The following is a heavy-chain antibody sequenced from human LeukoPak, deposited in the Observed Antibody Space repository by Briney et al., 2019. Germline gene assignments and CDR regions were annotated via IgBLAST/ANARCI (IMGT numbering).Heavy chain of an antibody. Sequence: GGSLRLSCAASGFTFSSYAMHWVRQAPGKGLEWVAVISYDGSNKYYADSVKGRFTISRDNSKNTLYLQMNSLRAEDTAVYYCARGDGYNYWGQGTLVTVSS. D-gene: IGHD5-24*01. CDR2: ISYDGSNK. V-gene: IGHV3-30*04. CDR3: ARGDGYNY. CDR1: GFTFSSYA. J-gene: IGHJ4*02.